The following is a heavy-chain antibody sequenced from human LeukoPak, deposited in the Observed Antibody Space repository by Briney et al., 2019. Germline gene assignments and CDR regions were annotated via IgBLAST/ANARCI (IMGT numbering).Heavy chain of an antibody. V-gene: IGHV4-34*01. Sequence: SETLSLTCAVYGGSFSGHYWSWIRQPPGKGLEWTGEINHSGSTNYNPSLKSRVTISVDTSKNQFSLKLSSVTAADTAVYYCARGGYSGSYYGWFDPWGQGTLVTVSS. D-gene: IGHD1-26*01. CDR1: GGSFSGHY. J-gene: IGHJ5*02. CDR3: ARGGYSGSYYGWFDP. CDR2: INHSGST.